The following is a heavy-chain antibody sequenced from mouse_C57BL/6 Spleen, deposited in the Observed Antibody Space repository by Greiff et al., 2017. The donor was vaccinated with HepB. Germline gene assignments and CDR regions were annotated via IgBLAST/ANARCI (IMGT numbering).Heavy chain of an antibody. V-gene: IGHV3-6*01. CDR2: ISYDGSN. Sequence: EVKLMESGPGLVKPSQSLSLTCSVTGYSITSGYYWNWIRQFPGNKLEWMGYISYDGSNNYNPSLKNRISITRDTSKNQFFLKLNSVTTEDTATYYCARVPLYGSHYYAMDYWGQGTSVTVSS. D-gene: IGHD1-1*01. J-gene: IGHJ4*01. CDR3: ARVPLYGSHYYAMDY. CDR1: GYSITSGYY.